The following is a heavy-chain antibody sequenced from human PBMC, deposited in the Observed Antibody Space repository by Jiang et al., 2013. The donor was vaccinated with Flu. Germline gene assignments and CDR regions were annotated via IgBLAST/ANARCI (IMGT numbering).Heavy chain of an antibody. V-gene: IGHV4-34*01. CDR3: ARRLRTRSGFDDY. J-gene: IGHJ4*02. Sequence: LLKPSETLSLTCAVYGGSFSGYYWSWIRQPPGKGLEWIGEINHSGSTNYNPSLKSRVTISVDTSKNQFSLKLSSVTAADTAVYYCARRLRTRSGFDDYWGQGTLVTVSS. D-gene: IGHD3-16*01. CDR2: INHSGST. CDR1: GGSFSGYY.